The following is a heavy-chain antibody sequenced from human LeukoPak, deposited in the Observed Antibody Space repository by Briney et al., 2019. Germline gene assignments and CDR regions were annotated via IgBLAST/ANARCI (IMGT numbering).Heavy chain of an antibody. CDR2: ISAYNGNT. J-gene: IGHJ4*02. V-gene: IGHV1-18*01. Sequence: GASVKVSCKASGYTFTSYGISWVRQAPGQGLEWMGWISAYNGNTNYAQKLQGRVTMTTDTSTSTAYMELRSLRSDDTAVYYCASRPRYCSSTSCYLRYWGQGTLVTVSS. D-gene: IGHD2-2*01. CDR3: ASRPRYCSSTSCYLRY. CDR1: GYTFTSYG.